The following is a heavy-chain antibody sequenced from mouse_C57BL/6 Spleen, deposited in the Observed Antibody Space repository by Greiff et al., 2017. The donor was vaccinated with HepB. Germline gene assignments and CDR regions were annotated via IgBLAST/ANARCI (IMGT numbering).Heavy chain of an antibody. CDR1: DSEVFPIAY. CDR3: ARPSTSPSPYWYFDV. Sequence: QVQLQQSGSELRSPGSSVKLSCKDFDSEVFPIAYMSWVRQKPGHGFEWIGGILPSIGRTIYGEKFEDKATLDADTLSNTAYLELNSLTSEDSAIYCCARPSTSPSPYWYFDVWGTGTTVTVSS. J-gene: IGHJ1*03. CDR2: ILPSIGRT. V-gene: IGHV15-2*01. D-gene: IGHD5-5*01.